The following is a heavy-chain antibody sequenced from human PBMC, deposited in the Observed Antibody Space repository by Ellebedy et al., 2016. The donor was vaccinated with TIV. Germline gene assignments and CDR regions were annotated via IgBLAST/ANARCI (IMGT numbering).Heavy chain of an antibody. CDR3: ARSAGYDSGGYHPFDH. J-gene: IGHJ4*02. Sequence: GGSLRLXXQGSGYSFTTHWLGWVRQMPGKGLEWMGIIYPDDSDTRYSPSFQGQVTISADKSISTAYLQWRSLKASDTAVYFCARSAGYDSGGYHPFDHWGQGSLVTVSS. CDR1: GYSFTTHW. CDR2: IYPDDSDT. D-gene: IGHD3-22*01. V-gene: IGHV5-51*01.